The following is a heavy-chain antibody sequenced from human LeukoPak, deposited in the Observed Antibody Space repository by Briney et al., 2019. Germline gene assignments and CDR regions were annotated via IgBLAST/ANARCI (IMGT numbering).Heavy chain of an antibody. CDR3: ARVASIVVVVAATSVWFDP. J-gene: IGHJ5*02. CDR2: IYHSGST. D-gene: IGHD2-15*01. Sequence: SETLSLTCAVYGGSFSGYYWSWIRQPPGKGLEWIGEIYHSGSTNYNPSLKSRVTISVDKSNNQFSLKLSSVTAADTAVYYCARVASIVVVVAATSVWFDPWGQGTLVTVSS. V-gene: IGHV4-34*01. CDR1: GGSFSGYY.